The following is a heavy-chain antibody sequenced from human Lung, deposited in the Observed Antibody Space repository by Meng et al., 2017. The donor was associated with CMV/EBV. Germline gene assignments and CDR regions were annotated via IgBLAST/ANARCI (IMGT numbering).Heavy chain of an antibody. CDR3: ARVVTALWGYYFDY. CDR1: GGSISSSNW. CDR2: IYHSGST. D-gene: IGHD2-21*02. Sequence: QVPVKGAGPGLVKPSGTLSLTVAVSGGSISSSNWWSWVRQPPGKGLEWIGEIYHSGSTNYNPSLKSRVTISVDKSKNQFSLKLSSVTAADTAVYYCARVVTALWGYYFDYWGQGTLVTVSS. J-gene: IGHJ4*02. V-gene: IGHV4-4*02.